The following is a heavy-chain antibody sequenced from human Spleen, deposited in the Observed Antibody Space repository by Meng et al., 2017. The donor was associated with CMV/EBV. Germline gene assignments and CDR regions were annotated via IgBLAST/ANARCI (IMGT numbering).Heavy chain of an antibody. CDR1: TFDDFA. CDR3: AREDSSGYFPVERGGLDY. Sequence: TFDDFAMNWVRQAPGKGLEWVSGINWNGGSTGYADSVKGRFTISRDNAKNSLYLQMNSLRAEDTALYYCAREDSSGYFPVERGGLDYWGQGTLVTVSS. J-gene: IGHJ4*02. D-gene: IGHD3-22*01. CDR2: INWNGGST. V-gene: IGHV3-20*03.